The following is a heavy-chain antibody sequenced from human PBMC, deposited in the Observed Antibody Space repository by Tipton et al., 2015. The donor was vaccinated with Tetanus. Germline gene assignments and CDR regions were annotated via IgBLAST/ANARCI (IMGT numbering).Heavy chain of an antibody. J-gene: IGHJ4*02. CDR3: ARDPLGDESIVDY. CDR1: GDSVSSNSAA. CDR2: TYYRSRWYN. Sequence: GLVKPSQTLSLTCAISGDSVSSNSAAWNWIRQSPSRGLEWLARTYYRSRWYNDYALSVKSRITISPDTSKNQISLRLNSVTPDGTAVYYCARDPLGDESIVDYWGQGTLVTVSS. V-gene: IGHV6-1*01. D-gene: IGHD3-10*01.